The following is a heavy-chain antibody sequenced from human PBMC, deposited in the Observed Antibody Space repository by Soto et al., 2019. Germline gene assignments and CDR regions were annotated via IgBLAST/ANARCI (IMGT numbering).Heavy chain of an antibody. Sequence: SETLSLTCTVSGGSISSGSYYWGWLRQPPGKGLEWIGSIYYSGSTYHNPSLKSRVTISVDTSKNQFSLKLSSVTAADTAVYYCATTYYDFWSGDYPALFAYSGQGTLDIGSS. J-gene: IGHJ4*02. V-gene: IGHV4-39*01. CDR1: GGSISSGSYY. CDR2: IYYSGST. D-gene: IGHD3-3*01. CDR3: ATTYYDFWSGDYPALFAY.